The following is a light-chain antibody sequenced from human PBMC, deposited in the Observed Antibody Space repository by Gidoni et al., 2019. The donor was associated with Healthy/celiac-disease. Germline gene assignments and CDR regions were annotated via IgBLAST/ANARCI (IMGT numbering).Light chain of an antibody. CDR1: QSVLYSSNNKNY. Sequence: DIVMTQSPASLAVSLGERATINCKSSQSVLYSSNNKNYLAGYQQKPGQPPKLLIYWASTRESGVPDRFSGSGSGTDFTLTSSSLQAEDGAVYYCQKYYSTPPTFXXXTKVEIK. CDR2: WAS. J-gene: IGKJ1*01. V-gene: IGKV4-1*01. CDR3: QKYYSTPPT.